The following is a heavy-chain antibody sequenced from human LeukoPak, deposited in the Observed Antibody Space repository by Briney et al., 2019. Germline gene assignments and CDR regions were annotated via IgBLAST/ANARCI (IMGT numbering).Heavy chain of an antibody. Sequence: GGSLRLSCAASGFTFNRNSMNWVRQAPGKGLEWVSYITSSSTTIYYADSVKGRFTISSDNAKNSLYLQMNSLRAEDTAMYYCARDLMGATSGGYWGQGTLVTVSS. CDR3: ARDLMGATSGGY. CDR2: ITSSSTTI. D-gene: IGHD1-26*01. V-gene: IGHV3-48*01. CDR1: GFTFNRNS. J-gene: IGHJ4*02.